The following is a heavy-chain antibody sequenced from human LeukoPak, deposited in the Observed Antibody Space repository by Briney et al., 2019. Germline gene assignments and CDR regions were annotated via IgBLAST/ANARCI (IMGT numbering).Heavy chain of an antibody. CDR1: GFIFSGYG. CDR3: AREITGTNGFDY. V-gene: IGHV3-48*03. J-gene: IGHJ4*02. Sequence: GGSLRLSCAASGFIFSGYGMNWVRQAPGKGLEWVSYIGSSGDTIYYADSVKGRFTISRDNAKNSLYPQMGSLRAEDTGVYYCAREITGTNGFDYWGQGTLVTVSS. CDR2: IGSSGDTI. D-gene: IGHD1-7*01.